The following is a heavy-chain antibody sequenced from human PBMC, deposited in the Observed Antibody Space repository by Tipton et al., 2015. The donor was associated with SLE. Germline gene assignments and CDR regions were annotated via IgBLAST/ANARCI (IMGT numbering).Heavy chain of an antibody. J-gene: IGHJ4*02. D-gene: IGHD7-27*01. V-gene: IGHV4-61*08. CDR3: ARRQTDPLGFDY. Sequence: TLSLTCTVSGGSINSHGYYWTWIRQHPGRGLEWIGYLHYSGSTNYNPSLKSRVTISVDTPKNQFSLKLSSVTAADTAVYYCARRQTDPLGFDYWGQGTLVTVSS. CDR2: LHYSGST. CDR1: GGSINSHGYY.